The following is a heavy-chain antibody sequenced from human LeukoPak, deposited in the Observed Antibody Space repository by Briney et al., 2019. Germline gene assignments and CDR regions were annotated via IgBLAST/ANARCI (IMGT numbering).Heavy chain of an antibody. J-gene: IGHJ4*02. V-gene: IGHV4-38-2*01. D-gene: IGHD1-26*01. Sequence: SETLSLTCAVSGYSISSGHYWGWIRQPPGKGLEWIGSIYHSGSTYYNPSLKSRVTISVDTSKNQFSLKLSSVTAADTAVYYCARWVGATTRYFDYWGQGTLVTVSS. CDR2: IYHSGST. CDR3: ARWVGATTRYFDY. CDR1: GYSISSGHY.